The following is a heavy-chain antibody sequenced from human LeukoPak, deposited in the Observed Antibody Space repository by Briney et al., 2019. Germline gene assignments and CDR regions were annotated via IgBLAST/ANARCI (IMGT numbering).Heavy chain of an antibody. J-gene: IGHJ2*01. D-gene: IGHD2-2*02. CDR3: ARRGYCSSTSCYKGLSGSYRDTRPNWYFDL. Sequence: SETLSLTCAVYGGSFSGYYWSWIRQPPGKGLEWIGEINHSGSTNYNPSLKSRVTISVDTSKNQFSLKLSSVIAADTAVYYCARRGYCSSTSCYKGLSGSYRDTRPNWYFDLWGRGTLVTVSS. CDR1: GGSFSGYY. V-gene: IGHV4-34*01. CDR2: INHSGST.